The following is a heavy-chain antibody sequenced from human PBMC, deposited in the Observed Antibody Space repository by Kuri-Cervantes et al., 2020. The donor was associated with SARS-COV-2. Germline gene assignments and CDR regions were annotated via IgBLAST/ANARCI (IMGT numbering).Heavy chain of an antibody. CDR2: MNPNSGNT. CDR3: ARGVVGYCSSTSCQGRWFDP. Sequence: ASVQVSCKASGYTFTSYDINWVRQATGQGLEWMGWMNPNSGNTGYAQKFQGRVTMTRNTHISTAYMELSSLRSEDTAVYYCARGVVGYCSSTSCQGRWFDPWGQGTLVTVSS. V-gene: IGHV1-8*01. D-gene: IGHD2-2*01. CDR1: GYTFTSYD. J-gene: IGHJ5*02.